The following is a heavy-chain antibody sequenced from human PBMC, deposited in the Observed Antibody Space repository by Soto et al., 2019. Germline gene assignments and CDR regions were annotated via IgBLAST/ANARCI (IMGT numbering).Heavy chain of an antibody. CDR2: ISPYDDNT. Sequence: ASVKVSCKASGYTFTSYGISWVRQAPGQGLEWLGWISPYDDNTKYAQILQGRVSMTTDTSTSTAYMELRSLRSDDTAVYYCARHNDLTSRQYSFDSWGQGTLVTVS. CDR1: GYTFTSYG. D-gene: IGHD2-2*01. J-gene: IGHJ4*02. CDR3: ARHNDLTSRQYSFDS. V-gene: IGHV1-18*01.